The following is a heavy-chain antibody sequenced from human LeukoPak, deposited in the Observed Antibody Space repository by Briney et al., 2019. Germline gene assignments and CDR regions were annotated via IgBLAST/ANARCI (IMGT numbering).Heavy chain of an antibody. CDR2: ISGSGGST. J-gene: IGHJ1*01. V-gene: IGHV3-23*01. CDR3: AKRGDSGAFQH. Sequence: GGSLRLSCAASGSTFSSYGMSWVRQAPGKGLEWVSAISGSGGSTYYADSVKGRFTISRDNSKNTLYLQMNSLRAEDTAVYYCAKRGDSGAFQHWGQGTLVTVSS. D-gene: IGHD1-14*01. CDR1: GSTFSSYG.